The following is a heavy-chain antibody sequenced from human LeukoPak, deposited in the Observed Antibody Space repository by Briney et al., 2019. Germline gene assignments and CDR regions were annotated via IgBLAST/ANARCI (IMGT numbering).Heavy chain of an antibody. CDR1: GFTFSSYG. V-gene: IGHV3-30*18. CDR2: ISYDGSNK. Sequence: PGRSLRLSCAASGFTFSSYGMHWVRQAPGKGLEWAAVISYDGSNKYYADSVKGRFTISRDNSKNTLYLQMNSLRAEDTAVYYCAKDIGYCSGGSCYSDAFDIWGQGTMVTVSS. CDR3: AKDIGYCSGGSCYSDAFDI. D-gene: IGHD2-15*01. J-gene: IGHJ3*02.